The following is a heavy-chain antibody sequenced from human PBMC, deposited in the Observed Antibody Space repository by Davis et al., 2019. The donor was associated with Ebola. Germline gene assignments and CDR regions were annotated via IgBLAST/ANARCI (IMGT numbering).Heavy chain of an antibody. J-gene: IGHJ6*02. CDR2: INAGNGNT. CDR1: GYTFTSYA. D-gene: IGHD3-3*01. CDR3: ARGDYDFWSGYYTDYGMDV. Sequence: ASVKVSCKASGYTFTSYAMHWVRQAPGQRLEWMGWINAGNGNTKYSQKFQGRVTITRDTSASTAYMELSSLRSEDTAVYYCARGDYDFWSGYYTDYGMDVWGQGTTVTVSS. V-gene: IGHV1-3*01.